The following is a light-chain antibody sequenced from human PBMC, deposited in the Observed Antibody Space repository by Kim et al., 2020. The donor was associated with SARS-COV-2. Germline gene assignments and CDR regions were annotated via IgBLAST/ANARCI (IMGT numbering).Light chain of an antibody. Sequence: VALGQSVRITCQGDSLRSYYATWYQQKPGQAPILVIYGKNNRPSGIPDRFSGSSSGNTASLTITGTQAGDEADYYCNSRDSNDNVVFGGGTQLTVL. V-gene: IGLV3-19*01. CDR3: NSRDSNDNVV. CDR2: GKN. CDR1: SLRSYY. J-gene: IGLJ2*01.